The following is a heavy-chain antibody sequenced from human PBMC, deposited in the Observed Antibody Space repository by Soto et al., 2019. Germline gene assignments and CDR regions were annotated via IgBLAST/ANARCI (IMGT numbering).Heavy chain of an antibody. J-gene: IGHJ6*02. CDR1: GGSISSGGYY. CDR3: ARDSGSYGVDV. V-gene: IGHV4-31*03. D-gene: IGHD3-10*01. CDR2: IYYSGSS. Sequence: PSETLSLTCTVSGGSISSGGYYWSWIRQHPRKGLEWIGYIYYSGSSYYNPSLKSRVTISLDTSKDQFSLKLTSVTAADTAVYYCARDSGSYGVDVWGQGTTVTVPS.